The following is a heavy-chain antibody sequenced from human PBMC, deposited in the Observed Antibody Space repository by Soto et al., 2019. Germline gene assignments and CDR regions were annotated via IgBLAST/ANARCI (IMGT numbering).Heavy chain of an antibody. Sequence: ASVKVSCKASGYTFTSYGISWVRQAPGQGLEWMGWTTAYNGNTDYAQKFQGRVTMTTDTSPSTAYMELRSLRFDDTAVYYCARFRYCSGGSCYSTSSDAFEFWGQGTM. CDR3: ARFRYCSGGSCYSTSSDAFEF. V-gene: IGHV1-18*01. D-gene: IGHD2-15*01. CDR1: GYTFTSYG. CDR2: TTAYNGNT. J-gene: IGHJ3*01.